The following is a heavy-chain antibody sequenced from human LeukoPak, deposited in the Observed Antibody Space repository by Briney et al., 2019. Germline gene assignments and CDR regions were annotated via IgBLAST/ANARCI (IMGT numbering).Heavy chain of an antibody. Sequence: SSETLSLTCTVSGYSISRGYYWGWIRQPPGKGLEWIGNIYHSGDAYYNPSLKSRVTISVDTSKNQFSLKLNSVTAADTAVYYCARDILGYCSGDCTSGDYWGQGTLVTVSS. D-gene: IGHD2-15*01. CDR2: IYHSGDA. J-gene: IGHJ4*01. CDR3: ARDILGYCSGDCTSGDY. CDR1: GYSISRGYY. V-gene: IGHV4-38-2*02.